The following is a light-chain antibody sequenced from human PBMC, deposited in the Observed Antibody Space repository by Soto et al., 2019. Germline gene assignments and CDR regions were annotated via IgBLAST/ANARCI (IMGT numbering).Light chain of an antibody. CDR3: QSYDNSLTCHV. Sequence: QSVLTQPPSVSGAPGQRVTISCTGSSSNIGSIYDVHWYQQLPGAAPKAVIYGNNNRPSGVSDRFSGSKSGTSASLVITGLQAEDEADYYCQSYDNSLTCHVFGSGTKVTVL. J-gene: IGLJ1*01. V-gene: IGLV1-40*01. CDR2: GNN. CDR1: SSNIGSIYD.